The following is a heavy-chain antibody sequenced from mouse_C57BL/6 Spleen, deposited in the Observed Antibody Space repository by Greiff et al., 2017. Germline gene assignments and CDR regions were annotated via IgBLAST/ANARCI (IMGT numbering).Heavy chain of an antibody. J-gene: IGHJ2*01. CDR3: TYYGSSLSYFDY. V-gene: IGHV14-1*01. D-gene: IGHD1-1*01. Sequence: EVKVVESGAELVRPGASVKLSCTASGFNIKDYYMHWVKQRPEQGLEWIGRIDPEDGDTDYAPKFQGKATMTADTSSNTAYLQLSSLTSEDTAVYYCTYYGSSLSYFDYWGQGTTLTVSS. CDR1: GFNIKDYY. CDR2: IDPEDGDT.